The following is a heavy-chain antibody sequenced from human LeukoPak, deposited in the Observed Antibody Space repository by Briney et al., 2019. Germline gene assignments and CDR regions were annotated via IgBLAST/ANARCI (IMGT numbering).Heavy chain of an antibody. V-gene: IGHV1-18*01. CDR2: ISAYNGNT. CDR1: GYTFTTYG. J-gene: IGHJ5*02. Sequence: ASVKVSCKASGYTFTTYGISWVRQAPGQGLEWMGWISAYNGNTKYAQKFQGRVTMTRDTSISTVYMELRRLRYDDTAAYYCARGPLEYCSGGTCYSGRNWFDPWGQGTLVTVSS. CDR3: ARGPLEYCSGGTCYSGRNWFDP. D-gene: IGHD2-15*01.